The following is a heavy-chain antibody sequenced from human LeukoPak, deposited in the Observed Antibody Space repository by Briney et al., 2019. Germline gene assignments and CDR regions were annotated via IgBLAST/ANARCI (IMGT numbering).Heavy chain of an antibody. V-gene: IGHV4-39*07. CDR2: IYYSGST. J-gene: IGHJ5*02. Sequence: SETLSLTCTVSGGSISSSSYYWGWIRQPPGKGLEWIGSIYYSGSTYYNPSLKSRVTISVDTSKNQFSLKLSSVTAADTAVYYCARFLNWFDPWGQGTLVTVSS. CDR1: GGSISSSSYY. CDR3: ARFLNWFDP.